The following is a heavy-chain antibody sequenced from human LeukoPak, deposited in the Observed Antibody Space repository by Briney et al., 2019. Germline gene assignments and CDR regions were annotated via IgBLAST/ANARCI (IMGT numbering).Heavy chain of an antibody. CDR2: IKEDGNEK. CDR3: AREAGGGVRTFDI. V-gene: IGHV3-7*01. J-gene: IGHJ3*02. D-gene: IGHD3-16*01. CDR1: GLTFSNYW. Sequence: PGGSLRLSCSVSGLTFSNYWMSWVRQAPGKGLEWVANIKEDGNEKYHVDSGRFTISRDNAKNSLYLQMDSLRVEDTAVYYCAREAGGGVRTFDIWGQGTLVTVSS.